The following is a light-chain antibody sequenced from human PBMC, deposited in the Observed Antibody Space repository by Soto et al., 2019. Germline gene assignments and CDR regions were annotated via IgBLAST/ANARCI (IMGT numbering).Light chain of an antibody. CDR3: QQSYSTPPYT. J-gene: IGKJ2*01. V-gene: IGKV1-39*01. Sequence: DIQMTQSPSSLSASVGDRVTITCRASQSVSTYLNWYQQKSGKGPKLLIHTASSLQSGVPSRFSGSGSGTDFTLTISSLQPEDFATYYCQQSYSTPPYTFGQGTKLEIK. CDR1: QSVSTY. CDR2: TAS.